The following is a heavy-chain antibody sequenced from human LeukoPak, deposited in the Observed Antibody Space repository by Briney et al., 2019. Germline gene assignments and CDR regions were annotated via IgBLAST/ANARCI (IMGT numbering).Heavy chain of an antibody. Sequence: ASVKVSCKASGYTFTSYYMHWVRQAPGQGLEWMGIINPSGGSTSYAQKFQGRVTMTRDTSTSTVYMELSSLRSEDTAVYYCARAPRDTMVRGVYYYYGMDVWGQGTTVTVSS. CDR2: INPSGGST. V-gene: IGHV1-46*01. J-gene: IGHJ6*02. D-gene: IGHD3-10*01. CDR1: GYTFTSYY. CDR3: ARAPRDTMVRGVYYYYGMDV.